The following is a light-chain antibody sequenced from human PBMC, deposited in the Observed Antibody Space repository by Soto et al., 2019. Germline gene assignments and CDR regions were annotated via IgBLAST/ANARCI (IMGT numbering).Light chain of an antibody. CDR1: SSDVGSYNL. CDR3: CAYAGSGTVV. V-gene: IGLV2-23*01. J-gene: IGLJ3*02. CDR2: EAT. Sequence: QSALTQPRSVSGSPGQSVTISCTGTSSDVGSYNLVSWYQQHPGKAPKVMIYEATKRPSGVSNRFSGSKSGNTASLTISGLQAEDEADYYCCAYAGSGTVVFGGGTKLTVL.